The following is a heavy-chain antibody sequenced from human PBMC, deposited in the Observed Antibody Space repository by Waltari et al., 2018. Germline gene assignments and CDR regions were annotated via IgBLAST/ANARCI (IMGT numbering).Heavy chain of an antibody. J-gene: IGHJ4*02. CDR1: GGSISSSSYY. V-gene: IGHV4-39*01. CDR3: ARLKRSSSDFDY. Sequence: QLQLQESGPGLVKPSETLSLTCTVSGGSISSSSYYWGWIRQPPGKGLEWIGSIYYSGSTYYNPSLKSRVTISVDTSKNQFSLKLSSVTAADTAVYYCARLKRSSSDFDYWGQGTLVTVSS. CDR2: IYYSGST. D-gene: IGHD6-13*01.